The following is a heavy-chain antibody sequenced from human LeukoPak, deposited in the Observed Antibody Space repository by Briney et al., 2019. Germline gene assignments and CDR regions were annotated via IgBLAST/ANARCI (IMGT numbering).Heavy chain of an antibody. V-gene: IGHV3-15*01. Sequence: GGSLRLSCVASGFTFSNAWMSWVRQAPGKGLEWVGRIKSKTNGGTTDYAAPVKGRFTISRDDSKNTLYLQMNSLKPEDTAVYYCTKFDYAAFEYWGQGTLVTVSS. D-gene: IGHD4-17*01. CDR3: TKFDYAAFEY. CDR1: GFTFSNAW. J-gene: IGHJ4*02. CDR2: IKSKTNGGTT.